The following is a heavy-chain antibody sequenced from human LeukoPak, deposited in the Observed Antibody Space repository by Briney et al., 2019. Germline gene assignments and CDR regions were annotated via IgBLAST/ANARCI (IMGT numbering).Heavy chain of an antibody. J-gene: IGHJ3*02. D-gene: IGHD5-12*01. Sequence: GGSLRLSCAASGFIFSTSWMSWVRQAPGKGLEWVANMNRDGSDKYYVNSVRGRFTISRDNAKNSLYLQMNSLRAEDAAVYYCARDRLYYGSIVATYAFDIWGQGTMVTVSS. CDR2: MNRDGSDK. V-gene: IGHV3-7*01. CDR3: ARDRLYYGSIVATYAFDI. CDR1: GFIFSTSW.